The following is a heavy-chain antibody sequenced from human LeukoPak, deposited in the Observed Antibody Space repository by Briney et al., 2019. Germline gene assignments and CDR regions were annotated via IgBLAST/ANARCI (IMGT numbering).Heavy chain of an antibody. CDR3: ARRGYFDWRAFFDY. D-gene: IGHD3-9*01. CDR2: IYHSGST. Sequence: PSETLSLTCTVSGYSISSGYYWGWIRQPPGKGLEWIGSIYHSGSTYYNPSLKSRVTISVDTSKNQFSLKLSSVTAADTAVYYCARRGYFDWRAFFDYWGQGTLVTVSS. CDR1: GYSISSGYY. V-gene: IGHV4-38-2*02. J-gene: IGHJ4*02.